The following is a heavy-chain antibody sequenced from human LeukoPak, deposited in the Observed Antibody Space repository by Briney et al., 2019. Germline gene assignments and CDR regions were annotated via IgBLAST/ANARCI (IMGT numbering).Heavy chain of an antibody. V-gene: IGHV3-23*01. D-gene: IGHD3-9*01. Sequence: GGSLRLSCAASGFSFSNYAMNWVRQAPGKGLEWVSVISGSGGTTYYGDSVKGRFTISRDNSKNTLYLQMNSLRAEDTAVYYCAKGRFDAEFDYWGQGTLVTVSS. CDR2: ISGSGGTT. CDR3: AKGRFDAEFDY. J-gene: IGHJ4*02. CDR1: GFSFSNYA.